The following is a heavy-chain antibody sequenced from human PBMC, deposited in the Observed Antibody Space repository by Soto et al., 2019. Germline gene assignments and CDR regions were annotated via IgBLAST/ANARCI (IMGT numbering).Heavy chain of an antibody. Sequence: GGSLRLSCAASGVTFSSYWMSWVRQAPGKWLEWVANIKQDGSEKYYVDSVKGRFTISRDNAKNSLYLQMNSLRVEDTAVYYCARRYSSSWSGFDPWGQGXLVTVYS. CDR3: ARRYSSSWSGFDP. CDR1: GVTFSSYW. J-gene: IGHJ5*02. CDR2: IKQDGSEK. D-gene: IGHD6-13*01. V-gene: IGHV3-7*01.